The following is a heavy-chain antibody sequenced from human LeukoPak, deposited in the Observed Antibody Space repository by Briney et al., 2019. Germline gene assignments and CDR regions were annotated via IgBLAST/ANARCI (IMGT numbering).Heavy chain of an antibody. J-gene: IGHJ4*02. V-gene: IGHV3-20*04. CDR1: GFTFDDYG. CDR2: INWDGGST. CDR3: AKGGIAAPFDY. Sequence: GGSLRLSCAASGFTFDDYGMSWVRQAPGKGLEWVSGINWDGGSTGYADSVKGRFTISRDNAKNSLYLQMNSLRAEDTAVYYCAKGGIAAPFDYWGQGTLVTVSS. D-gene: IGHD6-6*01.